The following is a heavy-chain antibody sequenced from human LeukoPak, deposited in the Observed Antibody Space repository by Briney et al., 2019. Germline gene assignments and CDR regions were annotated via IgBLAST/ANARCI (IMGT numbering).Heavy chain of an antibody. CDR2: IYYSGGT. Sequence: PSETLSLTRTVSGGSISSYYWSWIRQPPGKGLEWIGYIYYSGGTNYNPSLKSRVTMSVDTSKNQFSLKLSSVTAADTAVYYCARGRSVAGPYYFDYWGQGTLVTVSS. CDR3: ARGRSVAGPYYFDY. D-gene: IGHD6-19*01. V-gene: IGHV4-59*12. CDR1: GGSISSYY. J-gene: IGHJ4*02.